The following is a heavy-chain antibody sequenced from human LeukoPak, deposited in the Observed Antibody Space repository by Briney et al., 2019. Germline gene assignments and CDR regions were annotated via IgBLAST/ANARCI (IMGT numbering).Heavy chain of an antibody. CDR3: AREVENWFDP. CDR2: IIPIFGTT. V-gene: IGHV1-69*13. CDR1: GGTFNSYA. Sequence: ASVKVSCKASGGTFNSYAVSWVRQAPGQGLEWMGGIIPIFGTTNYAQKFQGRVTITADESTSTAYMELSSLRSEDTAVYYCAREVENWFDPWGQGILVTVSS. J-gene: IGHJ5*02.